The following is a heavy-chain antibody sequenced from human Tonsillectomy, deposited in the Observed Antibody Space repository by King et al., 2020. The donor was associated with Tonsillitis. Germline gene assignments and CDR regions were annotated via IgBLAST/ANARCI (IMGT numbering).Heavy chain of an antibody. J-gene: IGHJ4*02. V-gene: IGHV3-48*01. Sequence: VQLVESGGDFVQPGGSLRLSCAASGFSLSVYDMSWVRQAPGKGLEWISFISGSKNDAYYADSVKGRFTISKDSAKSSLYLQMDNLRGDDTAVYYCAKDKFDSWGQGTLVTVAS. CDR1: GFSLSVYD. CDR3: AKDKFDS. CDR2: ISGSKNDA.